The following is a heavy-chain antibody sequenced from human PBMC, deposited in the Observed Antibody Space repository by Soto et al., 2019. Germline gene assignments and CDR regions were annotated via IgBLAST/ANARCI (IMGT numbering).Heavy chain of an antibody. V-gene: IGHV3-33*01. CDR3: ARGWGSKWLGQYYFDY. Sequence: QVQLVESGGGVVQPGRSLRLSCAASGFTFSSYGMHWVRQAPGKGLEWVAVIWYDGSNKYYADSVKGRFTISRDNSKNXVGLQMNSLRAEDKAVDYWARGWGSKWLGQYYFDYRGQGTLVTVSS. CDR2: IWYDGSNK. D-gene: IGHD6-19*01. CDR1: GFTFSSYG. J-gene: IGHJ4*02.